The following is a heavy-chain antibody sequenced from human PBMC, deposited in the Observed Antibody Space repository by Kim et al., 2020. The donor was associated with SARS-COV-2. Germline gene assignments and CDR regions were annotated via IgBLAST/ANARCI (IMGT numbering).Heavy chain of an antibody. J-gene: IGHJ6*02. CDR3: ARVAGGIDV. V-gene: IGHV7-4-1*02. CDR1: GYSFTSYA. Sequence: ASVKVSCTVSGYSFTSYALIWVRQAPGQGLEWMAWLNTNTGNPVYAQGLTGRFVFSLDTSVSTAYLLISNLKADDTAVYYCARVAGGIDVWGQGTSVTVS. CDR2: LNTNTGNP.